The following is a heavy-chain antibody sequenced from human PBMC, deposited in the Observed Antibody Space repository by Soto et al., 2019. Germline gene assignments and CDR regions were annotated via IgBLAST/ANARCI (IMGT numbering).Heavy chain of an antibody. CDR2: ISVYNGNK. CDR3: ARVAITLIRGLKVDFYSMDV. D-gene: IGHD3-10*01. CDR1: GYTFNNYG. Sequence: SVKVSCKASGYTFNNYGITWVRQAPGQGLEWLGWISVYNGNKNYAKKVQGRVSMTADTSTSTAHMELRSLQSDDTAVYFCARVAITLIRGLKVDFYSMDVWGQGTTVTVSS. J-gene: IGHJ6*02. V-gene: IGHV1-18*01.